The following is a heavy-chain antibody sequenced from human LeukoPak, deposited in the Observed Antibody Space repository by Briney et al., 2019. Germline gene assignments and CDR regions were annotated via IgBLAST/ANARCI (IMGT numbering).Heavy chain of an antibody. Sequence: PSETLSLTCTVSGGSISSYYWSWIRQPPGKGLEWIGYIYYSGSTNYNPSLKSRVTISVDTSKNQFSLRLSSVTAADTAVYYCARGPRRYCSSTSCYFFGAFDIWGQGTMVTVSS. CDR3: ARGPRRYCSSTSCYFFGAFDI. J-gene: IGHJ3*02. V-gene: IGHV4-59*12. CDR2: IYYSGST. D-gene: IGHD2-2*01. CDR1: GGSISSYY.